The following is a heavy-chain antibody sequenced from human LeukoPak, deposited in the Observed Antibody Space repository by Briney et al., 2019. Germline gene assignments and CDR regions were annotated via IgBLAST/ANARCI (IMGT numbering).Heavy chain of an antibody. CDR3: ARDGKTENYFDY. CDR2: IYYSGST. V-gene: IGHV4-39*07. J-gene: IGHJ4*02. D-gene: IGHD1-26*01. Sequence: SETLSLTCTVSGGSISSSSYYWGWIRQPPGKGLEWIGSIYYSGSTYYNPSLKSRVTISVATSKNQFSLKLSSVTAADTAVYYCARDGKTENYFDYWGQGTLVNVSS. CDR1: GGSISSSSYY.